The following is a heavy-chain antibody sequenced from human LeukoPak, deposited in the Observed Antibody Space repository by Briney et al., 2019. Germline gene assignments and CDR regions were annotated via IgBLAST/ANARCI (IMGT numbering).Heavy chain of an antibody. CDR1: GGTFSSYA. D-gene: IGHD5-24*01. J-gene: IGHJ4*02. CDR3: ARSTPDGYNFGFSFDY. V-gene: IGHV1-69*05. Sequence: SVKVSCKASGGTFSSYAISWVRQAPGQGLEWMGGIIPIFGTANYAQKFQGRVTITTDESTSTAYTELSSLRSEDTAVYYCARSTPDGYNFGFSFDYWGQGTLVTVSS. CDR2: IIPIFGTA.